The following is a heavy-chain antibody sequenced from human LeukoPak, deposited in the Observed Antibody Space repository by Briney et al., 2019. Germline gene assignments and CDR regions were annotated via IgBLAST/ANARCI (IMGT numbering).Heavy chain of an antibody. CDR2: IKQDGSAK. CDR3: ARVKSDTAVDDY. V-gene: IGHV3-7*05. Sequence: GGSLRLSCAASGFTFSTYWMSWVRQAPGKGREWVANIKQDGSAKFYVDSVKGRFTISRDNAKNSLYLQMNSLRAEDTAVYYCARVKSDTAVDDYWGQGTLVTVSS. D-gene: IGHD5-18*01. J-gene: IGHJ4*02. CDR1: GFTFSTYW.